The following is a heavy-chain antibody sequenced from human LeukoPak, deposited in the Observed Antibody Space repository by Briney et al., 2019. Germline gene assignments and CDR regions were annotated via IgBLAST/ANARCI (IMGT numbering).Heavy chain of an antibody. CDR1: GFTFSYW. J-gene: IGHJ6*03. Sequence: GGSLRLSCAASGFTFSYWMSWVRQAPGKGLEWVANIKQDGSEKYYVDSVKGRFTISRDNAKNSLYLQMNSLRAEDTAVYYCAGGPPSYYYYMDVWGKGTTVTISS. CDR2: IKQDGSEK. V-gene: IGHV3-7*04. CDR3: AGGPPSYYYYMDV.